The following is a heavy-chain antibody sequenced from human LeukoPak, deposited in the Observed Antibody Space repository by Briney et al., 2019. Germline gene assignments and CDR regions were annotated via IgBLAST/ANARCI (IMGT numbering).Heavy chain of an antibody. V-gene: IGHV1-46*01. CDR2: INPSGGST. CDR1: GYTFTSYY. J-gene: IGHJ4*02. Sequence: ASVKVSCKASGYTFTSYYMHWVRQAPGQGLEWMAIINPSGGSTSYAQKFQGRVTMTRDTSTSTVYMELSSLRSEDTAVYYCALFSSVRSSTSCPDYWGQGTLVTVSS. D-gene: IGHD2-2*01. CDR3: ALFSSVRSSTSCPDY.